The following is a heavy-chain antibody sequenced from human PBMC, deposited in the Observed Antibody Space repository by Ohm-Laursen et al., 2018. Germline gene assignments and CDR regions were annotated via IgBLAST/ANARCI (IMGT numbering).Heavy chain of an antibody. J-gene: IGHJ4*02. V-gene: IGHV3-23*01. Sequence: SLRLSCAASGFTFSSYAMSWVRQAPGKGLEWVSAITGSGGSIYYADSVKGRFTISRDNAKTSLYLQMNSLRAEDTAVYYCGCGDSSGYQDYWGQGTLVTVSS. CDR1: GFTFSSYA. CDR3: GCGDSSGYQDY. CDR2: ITGSGGSI. D-gene: IGHD5-18*01.